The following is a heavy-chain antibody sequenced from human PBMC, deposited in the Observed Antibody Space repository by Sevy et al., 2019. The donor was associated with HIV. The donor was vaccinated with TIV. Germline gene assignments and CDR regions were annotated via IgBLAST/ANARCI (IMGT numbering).Heavy chain of an antibody. D-gene: IGHD3-3*01. CDR1: GFTFGDYA. CDR2: IKSKTYGGTT. Sequence: GGSLRLSCTASGFTFGDYAMSWLRQAPGKGLEWVGFIKSKTYGGTTEYAASVKGRFTISRDDSKSIAYLQMNSLKTEDTALYYCSRVQGTISPYNYFGMDVSGQGTPVTVSS. J-gene: IGHJ6*02. V-gene: IGHV3-49*03. CDR3: SRVQGTISPYNYFGMDV.